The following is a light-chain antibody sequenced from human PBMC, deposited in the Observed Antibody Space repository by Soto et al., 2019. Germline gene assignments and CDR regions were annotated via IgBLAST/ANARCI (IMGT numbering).Light chain of an antibody. CDR1: QSISSY. CDR2: AAS. CDR3: QQSYGTPWT. J-gene: IGKJ1*01. Sequence: DIQMTQSPSSLSASVGDRVTITCRASQSISSYLNWYQQRPGKAPKLLIYAASSLHSGVPSRFSASGSGTDFTLTIRSLQPEDFATYYCQQSYGTPWTFGQGTKVDIK. V-gene: IGKV1-39*01.